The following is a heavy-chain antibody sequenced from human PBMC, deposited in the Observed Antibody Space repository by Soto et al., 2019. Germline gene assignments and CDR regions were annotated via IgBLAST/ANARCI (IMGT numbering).Heavy chain of an antibody. CDR1: GFTFSTFS. V-gene: IGHV3-23*01. Sequence: PGGSLRLSCAASGFTFSTFSMNWVRQAPGKGLEWVSAISGSGDNPYYADSVKGRFTISRDNSKNTLYLQMNSLRAEDTAVYYCAKATSESYYYYYYGMDVWGQGTSVTVSS. D-gene: IGHD1-26*01. CDR3: AKATSESYYYYYYGMDV. J-gene: IGHJ6*02. CDR2: ISGSGDNP.